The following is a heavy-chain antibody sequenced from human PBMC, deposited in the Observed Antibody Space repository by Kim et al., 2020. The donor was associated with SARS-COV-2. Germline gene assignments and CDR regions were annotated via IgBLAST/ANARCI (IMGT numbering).Heavy chain of an antibody. V-gene: IGHV3-15*01. CDR3: TTPGGSSCDD. CDR2: IRRKSDGGSA. CDR1: GFIFTNAC. D-gene: IGHD2-2*01. Sequence: GGSLRLSCTASGFIFTNACMSWVRQAPGKGLEWVGRIRRKSDGGSADYAAPFKGRFTISRNDSKNTLYLQMNSLHTEDPAVYYCTTPGGSSCDDWGHGTLVTVSS. J-gene: IGHJ4*01.